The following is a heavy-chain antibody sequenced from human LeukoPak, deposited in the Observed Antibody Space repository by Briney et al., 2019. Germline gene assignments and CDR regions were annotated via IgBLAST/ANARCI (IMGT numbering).Heavy chain of an antibody. J-gene: IGHJ4*02. V-gene: IGHV3-11*01. CDR1: GGSFSGYY. D-gene: IGHD3-3*01. CDR2: ISSSGSTI. CDR3: ARVATLEWLKSLPSRPYYFDY. Sequence: PSETLSLTCAVYGGSFSGYYWSWIRQAPGKGLEWVSYISSSGSTIYYADSVKGRFTISRDNAKNSLYLQMNSLRAEDTAVYYCARVATLEWLKSLPSRPYYFDYWGQGTLVTVSS.